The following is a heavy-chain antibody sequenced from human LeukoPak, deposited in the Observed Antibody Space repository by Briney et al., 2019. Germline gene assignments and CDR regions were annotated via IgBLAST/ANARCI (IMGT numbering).Heavy chain of an antibody. V-gene: IGHV4-59*01. CDR3: ARAHSSGYYYYFDY. D-gene: IGHD3-22*01. J-gene: IGHJ4*02. CDR1: GGSISSYY. Sequence: SETLSLTCTVSGGSISSYYWSWIRQPPGKGLEWIGYIYYSGSTNYNPSLKSRVTISVDTFKNQFSLKLSSVTAADTAVYYCARAHSSGYYYYFDYWGQGTLVTVSS. CDR2: IYYSGST.